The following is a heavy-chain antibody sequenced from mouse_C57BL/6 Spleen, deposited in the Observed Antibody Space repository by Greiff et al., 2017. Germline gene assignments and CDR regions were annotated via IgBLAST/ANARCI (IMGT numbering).Heavy chain of an antibody. J-gene: IGHJ4*01. V-gene: IGHV8-5*01. CDR3: AQMGSHLLLRPAPYALDD. CDR1: GFSLSTSNMD. D-gene: IGHD1-1*01. CDR2: IWWNDDK. Sequence: QVTLQVSGPGILQPSQTLSLSCSFSGFSLSTSNMDIVWIRQPSGKGLEWLVPIWWNDDKYYNQSLKSRPTISKEPSNNQVFLQNSSVDTADTATSYCAQMGSHLLLRPAPYALDDWGQGTSVTVSS.